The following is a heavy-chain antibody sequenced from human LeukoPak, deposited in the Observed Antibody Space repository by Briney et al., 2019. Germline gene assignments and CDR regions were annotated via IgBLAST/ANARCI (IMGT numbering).Heavy chain of an antibody. D-gene: IGHD4-23*01. CDR2: ISYDGSNK. CDR3: AKDTYGGNSGVIDY. Sequence: GKSLRLSCAASGFTFSSYGMHWVRQAPGKGLEWVAVISYDGSNKYYADSVKGRFTISRDNSKNTLYLQMNSLRAEDTAVYYCAKDTYGGNSGVIDYWGQGTLVTVSS. CDR1: GFTFSSYG. J-gene: IGHJ4*02. V-gene: IGHV3-30*18.